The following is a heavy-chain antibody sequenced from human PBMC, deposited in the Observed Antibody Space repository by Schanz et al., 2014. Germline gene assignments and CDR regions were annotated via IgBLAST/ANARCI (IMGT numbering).Heavy chain of an antibody. CDR1: GFTISSYS. CDR2: ISSSGSYI. J-gene: IGHJ6*02. V-gene: IGHV3-21*04. Sequence: EVHLVESGGGLVKRGGSLRLSCAASGFTISSYSMNWVRQAPGKGLEWVSSISSSGSYIHYADSVKGRFTISRDNAKNTLYLQMNSLRAEDTAVYYGARDFDDRRGYGSGYCLGDCMDVWGQGTTVTVSS. D-gene: IGHD3-10*01. CDR3: ARDFDDRRGYGSGYCLGDCMDV.